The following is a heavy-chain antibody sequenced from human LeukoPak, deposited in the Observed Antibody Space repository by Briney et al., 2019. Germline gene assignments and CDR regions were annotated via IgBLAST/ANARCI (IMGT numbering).Heavy chain of an antibody. J-gene: IGHJ6*02. V-gene: IGHV3-13*01. CDR2: VGTVGDT. CDR1: GFTFSSYD. Sequence: GGSLRLSCAASGFTFSSYDMHWVRQVTGKGLEWVSAVGTVGDTYYPGSVKGRFTVSRENARNSLYLQMNSLRAGDTAVYYCAGVQTGSVGHYGMDVWGQGTTVTVSS. D-gene: IGHD1-26*01. CDR3: AGVQTGSVGHYGMDV.